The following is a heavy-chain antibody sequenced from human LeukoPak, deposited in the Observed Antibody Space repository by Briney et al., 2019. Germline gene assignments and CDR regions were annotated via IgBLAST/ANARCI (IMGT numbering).Heavy chain of an antibody. V-gene: IGHV3-7*01. CDR2: INQDGSVK. CDR1: GFTFSRSW. D-gene: IGHD3-16*01. CDR3: AKLLGDVTTFDC. J-gene: IGHJ4*02. Sequence: GGSLRLSCAASGFTFSRSWVTWVRQAPGKGLEWVASINQDGSVKHYMDSVKGRFTISRDNSNNSLFLQMNSLRAEDTAVYYCAKLLGDVTTFDCWGQGTLVTVSS.